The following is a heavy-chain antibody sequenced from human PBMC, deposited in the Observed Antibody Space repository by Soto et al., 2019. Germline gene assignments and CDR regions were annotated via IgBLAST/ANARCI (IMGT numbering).Heavy chain of an antibody. Sequence: GGSLRLSCAASGFTFSSYGMHWVRQAPGKGLEWVAVISYDGSNKYYADSVKGRFTISRDNSKNTLYLQMNSLRAEDTAVYYCAKATLITMIVVAPIDYWGQGTLVTVSS. V-gene: IGHV3-30*18. CDR1: GFTFSSYG. CDR2: ISYDGSNK. J-gene: IGHJ4*02. CDR3: AKATLITMIVVAPIDY. D-gene: IGHD3-22*01.